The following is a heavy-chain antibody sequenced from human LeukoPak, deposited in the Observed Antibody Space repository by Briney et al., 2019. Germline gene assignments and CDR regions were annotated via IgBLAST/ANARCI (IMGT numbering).Heavy chain of an antibody. CDR3: TTLYYFDY. Sequence: GGSLRLSCAASGFTFSNAWMSWVRQAPGKGLEWVGRIKRKTDGRTTDYAAPVEGRFTISRDDSKNTLYLQMNSLKTEDTAVYYCTTLYYFDYWGQGTLVTVSS. V-gene: IGHV3-15*01. J-gene: IGHJ4*02. CDR1: GFTFSNAW. CDR2: IKRKTDGRTT.